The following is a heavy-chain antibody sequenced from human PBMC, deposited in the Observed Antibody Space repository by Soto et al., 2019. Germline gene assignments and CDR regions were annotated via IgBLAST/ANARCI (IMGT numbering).Heavy chain of an antibody. Sequence: SETLSLTCTVSGGSISSGDYYWSWIRQPPGKGLEWIGYIYYSGSTYYNPSLKSRVTISVDTSKNRFSLKLSSVTAADTAVYYCARGPYYYDSSGYYYFDYWGQGTLVTVSS. J-gene: IGHJ4*02. CDR1: GGSISSGDYY. V-gene: IGHV4-30-4*01. CDR2: IYYSGST. CDR3: ARGPYYYDSSGYYYFDY. D-gene: IGHD3-22*01.